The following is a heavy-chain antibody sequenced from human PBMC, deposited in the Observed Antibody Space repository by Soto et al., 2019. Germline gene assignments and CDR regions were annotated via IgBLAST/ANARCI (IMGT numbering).Heavy chain of an antibody. CDR2: IFHGGNT. CDR3: ARARWYDAFDV. Sequence: KPSETLSLTCAVSGFFISSGNYWGWIRKPPGKGLEWIGSIFHGGNTYYNPSLKSRVTISVDMSKNQFSLKQNSVTAADTAVYYCARARWYDAFDVWGQGTVVTVSS. J-gene: IGHJ3*01. V-gene: IGHV4-38-2*01. CDR1: GFFISSGNY. D-gene: IGHD2-15*01.